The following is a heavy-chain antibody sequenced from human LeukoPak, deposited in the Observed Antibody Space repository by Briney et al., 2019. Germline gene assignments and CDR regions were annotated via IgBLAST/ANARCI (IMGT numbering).Heavy chain of an antibody. Sequence: SVKVSCKASGGIFSSYATSWVRQAPGQGLEWMGGIIPLFGTPNYAQKFQGRVTIIADESASTAYMELSSLTSEDTAVYYCATTRRELLRARYFDYWGQGTLVTVSS. CDR2: IIPLFGTP. V-gene: IGHV1-69*13. J-gene: IGHJ4*02. CDR1: GGIFSSYA. D-gene: IGHD1-26*01. CDR3: ATTRRELLRARYFDY.